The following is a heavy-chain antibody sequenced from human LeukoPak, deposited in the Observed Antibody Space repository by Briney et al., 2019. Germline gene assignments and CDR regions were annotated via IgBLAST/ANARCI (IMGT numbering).Heavy chain of an antibody. CDR1: GFTFSSYG. CDR2: IKQDGGET. V-gene: IGHV3-7*01. D-gene: IGHD5-12*01. CDR3: TREVHSSYNY. Sequence: PGGSLRLSCAASGFTFSSYGMHWVRQAPGKGLEWVASIKQDGGETFYVDSVKGRFTISRDNAKNSLYLQMNSLRAEDTAVYYCTREVHSSYNYWGQGTLVTVSS. J-gene: IGHJ4*02.